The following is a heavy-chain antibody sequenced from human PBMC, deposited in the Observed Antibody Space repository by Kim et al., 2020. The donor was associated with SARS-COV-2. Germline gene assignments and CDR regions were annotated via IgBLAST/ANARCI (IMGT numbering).Heavy chain of an antibody. Sequence: SVKVSCKASGGTFSSYAISWVRQAPGQGLEWMGGIIPIFGTANYAQKFQGRVTITADESTSTAYMELSSLRSEDTAVYYCAHHKNYDILTGPIDYWGQGTLVTVSS. J-gene: IGHJ4*02. CDR1: GGTFSSYA. V-gene: IGHV1-69*13. D-gene: IGHD3-9*01. CDR3: AHHKNYDILTGPIDY. CDR2: IIPIFGTA.